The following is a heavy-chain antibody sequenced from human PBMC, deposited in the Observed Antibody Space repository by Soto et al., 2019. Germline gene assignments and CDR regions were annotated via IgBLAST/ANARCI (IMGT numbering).Heavy chain of an antibody. CDR2: ISSSSSYI. J-gene: IGHJ4*02. CDR1: GFTFSSYS. V-gene: IGHV3-21*01. Sequence: EVQLVESGGGLVKPGGSLRLSCAASGFTFSSYSMNWVRQAPGKGLEWVSSISSSSSYIYYADSVKGRFTISRDNAKNSLYLQRKSLRAENTAVYYCAREDTALSYWGQGTLVTVSS. CDR3: AREDTALSY. D-gene: IGHD5-18*01.